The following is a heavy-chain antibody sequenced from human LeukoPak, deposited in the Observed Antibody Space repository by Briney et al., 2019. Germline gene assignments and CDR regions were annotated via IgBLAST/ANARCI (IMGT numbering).Heavy chain of an antibody. CDR3: TRDVRDCGGGSCFSGGY. Sequence: GGSLRLSCAASGFTFSSYGMHWVRQAPGKGLEWVAFIRYDGSNKYYADSVKGRFTISRDQSKNTLYLQMNSLRAEDTAVYYCTRDVRDCGGGSCFSGGYWGQGTLVTVSS. CDR2: IRYDGSNK. D-gene: IGHD2-15*01. J-gene: IGHJ4*02. CDR1: GFTFSSYG. V-gene: IGHV3-30*02.